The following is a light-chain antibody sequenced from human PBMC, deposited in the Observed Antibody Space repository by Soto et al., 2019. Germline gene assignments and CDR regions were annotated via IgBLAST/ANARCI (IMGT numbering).Light chain of an antibody. CDR2: GAS. J-gene: IGKJ4*01. Sequence: EIVMTQSPATLSVSPWERATLSCGASQSVNSNYLAWYQQKPGQAPRLLFSGASSRATGIPARFSGSGYGTEFTHTISSLQSEDFAAYYCQQYNNCPLTFGGGTKVDIK. V-gene: IGKV3D-15*01. CDR3: QQYNNCPLT. CDR1: QSVNSN.